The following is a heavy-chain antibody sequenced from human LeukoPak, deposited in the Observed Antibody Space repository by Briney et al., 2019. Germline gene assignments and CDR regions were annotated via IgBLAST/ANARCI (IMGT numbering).Heavy chain of an antibody. D-gene: IGHD3-10*01. CDR1: GYSFTSYW. CDR3: ARSPSYSSGSPYNWFDP. J-gene: IGHJ5*02. V-gene: IGHV5-51*01. CDR2: IYPGDSDT. Sequence: GESLKISCKGSGYSFTSYWIGWVRQMPGKGLEWMGIIYPGDSDTRYSPSFQGQVTISADKSISTAYLQWSSLKASDTAMYYCARSPSYSSGSPYNWFDPWGQGTLVTVSS.